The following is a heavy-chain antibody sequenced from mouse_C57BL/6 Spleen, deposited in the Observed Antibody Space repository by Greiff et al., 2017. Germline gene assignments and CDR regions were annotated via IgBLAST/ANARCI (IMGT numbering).Heavy chain of an antibody. CDR1: GFTFSDYG. D-gene: IGHD2-1*01. CDR2: ISSGSSTI. Sequence: EVQLQQSGGGLVKPGGSLKLSCAASGFTFSDYGMHWVRQAPEKGLEWVAYISSGSSTIYYADTVKGRFTIARDNAKNTLFLQMTSLRSEDTAMYYCESNYEGYFGYWGQGTTLTVSS. J-gene: IGHJ2*01. V-gene: IGHV5-17*01. CDR3: ESNYEGYFGY.